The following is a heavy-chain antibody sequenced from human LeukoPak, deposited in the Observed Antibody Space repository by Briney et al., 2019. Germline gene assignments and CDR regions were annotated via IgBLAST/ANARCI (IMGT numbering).Heavy chain of an antibody. J-gene: IGHJ4*02. CDR3: ARLVANSDY. V-gene: IGHV4-4*07. Sequence: SETLSLTCTVSGGFINSYYWTWVRQPAGKGLEWVGRIFANGTTQYSPSLKSRVTMSANLSKNQFSLKLNSLTAADTGVYYCARLVANSDYWGQGILVTVSS. D-gene: IGHD5-12*01. CDR1: GGFINSYY. CDR2: IFANGTT.